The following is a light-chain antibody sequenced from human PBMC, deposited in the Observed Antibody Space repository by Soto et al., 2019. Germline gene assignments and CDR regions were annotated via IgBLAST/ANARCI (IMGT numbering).Light chain of an antibody. V-gene: IGLV2-14*01. Sequence: QPVLTQPASVSGSPGQSITISCTGTSSDIGGHNFVSWYQQHPGKAPKLMTYEVSNRPSGVSSRFSGSKSGNTASLTISGLQAEDEADYYCSSYTNNQRLFGGGTKLTVL. CDR1: SSDIGGHNF. CDR2: EVS. J-gene: IGLJ3*02. CDR3: SSYTNNQRL.